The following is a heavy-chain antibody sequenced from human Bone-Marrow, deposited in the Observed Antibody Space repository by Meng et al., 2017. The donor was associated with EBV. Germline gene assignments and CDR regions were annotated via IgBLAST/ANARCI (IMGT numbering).Heavy chain of an antibody. Sequence: QGQWEESGPGLVKPSETLSPPCTVSGGSISSYYWSWIRQPPGKGLEWIGYIYYSGSTNYNPSLKSRVTISVDTSKNQFSLKLSSVTAADTAVYYCARDHNPSLHGYGFDYWGQGTLVTVSS. CDR1: GGSISSYY. CDR2: IYYSGST. V-gene: IGHV4-59*01. J-gene: IGHJ4*02. CDR3: ARDHNPSLHGYGFDY. D-gene: IGHD5-12*01.